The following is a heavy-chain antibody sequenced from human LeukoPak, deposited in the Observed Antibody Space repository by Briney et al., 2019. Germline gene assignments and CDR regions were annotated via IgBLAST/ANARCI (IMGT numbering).Heavy chain of an antibody. Sequence: ASVKVSCKASGYTFTDYYTYWVRQAPGQGLEWMGWINPNSGDTNYAQKFQGRVTMTRGTSVSTAYMELSRVKSDDTAVYYCAGGVDRWSHFDYWGQGTLVTVSS. J-gene: IGHJ4*02. D-gene: IGHD4-23*01. CDR1: GYTFTDYY. CDR3: AGGVDRWSHFDY. CDR2: INPNSGDT. V-gene: IGHV1-2*02.